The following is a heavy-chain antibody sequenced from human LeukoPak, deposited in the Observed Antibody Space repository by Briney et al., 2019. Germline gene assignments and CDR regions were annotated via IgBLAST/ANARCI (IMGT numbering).Heavy chain of an antibody. CDR1: GFTFSDYG. CDR2: IWSGGSIA. Sequence: GGALGLSLAASGFTFSDYGMPGVRPAPGKGPGWLFIIWSGGSIADYAESVRRRFTISRDNSKNTVYLQMNSLRAEDTAIYFCTRVATAGTWTDYWGQGTLVTVSS. CDR3: TRVATAGTWTDY. D-gene: IGHD6-25*01. V-gene: IGHV3-33*03. J-gene: IGHJ4*02.